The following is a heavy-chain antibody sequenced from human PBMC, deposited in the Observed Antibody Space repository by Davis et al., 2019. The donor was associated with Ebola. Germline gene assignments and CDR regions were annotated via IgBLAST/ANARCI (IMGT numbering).Heavy chain of an antibody. CDR3: ARARYGDLYYFDY. CDR2: ILSSGGTI. Sequence: GESLNTSCASSGFTLIDYYMRWIRQAPGKGLEGGSYILSSGGTINYADSVKGRFTISRDNAKNSLYLQMNSLRAEDTAVYYCARARYGDLYYFDYWGQGTLVTVSS. J-gene: IGHJ4*02. CDR1: GFTLIDYY. D-gene: IGHD4-17*01. V-gene: IGHV3-11*01.